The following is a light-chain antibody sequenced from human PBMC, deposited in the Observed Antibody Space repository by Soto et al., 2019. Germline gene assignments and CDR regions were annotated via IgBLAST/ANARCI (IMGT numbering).Light chain of an antibody. J-gene: IGKJ1*01. CDR1: ESINSC. Sequence: DIQMTQSPSTLSASVGDRVTITCRASESINSCLAWYQQKAGKAPKLLIYKASNLESGVPSRFSGSGSATEFTLTITSLQPDEFATYDCQQYQSYSQFGQGTKVEIK. CDR3: QQYQSYSQ. V-gene: IGKV1-5*03. CDR2: KAS.